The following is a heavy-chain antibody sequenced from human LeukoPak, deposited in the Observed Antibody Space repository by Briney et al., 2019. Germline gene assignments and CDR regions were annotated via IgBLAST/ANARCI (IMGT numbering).Heavy chain of an antibody. CDR3: AKDTLDPTLDY. Sequence: GGSLRLSCAASGFSFSAYWMTWVRQAPGTGLEWVANINPAGTETYYVDPVKGRFTISRDNSKNTLYLQMNSLRAEDTAVYYCAKDTLDPTLDYWGQGTLVTVSS. V-gene: IGHV3-7*01. D-gene: IGHD1-1*01. J-gene: IGHJ4*02. CDR1: GFSFSAYW. CDR2: INPAGTET.